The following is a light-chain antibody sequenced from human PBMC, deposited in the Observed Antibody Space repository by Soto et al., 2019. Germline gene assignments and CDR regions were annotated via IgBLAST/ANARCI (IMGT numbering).Light chain of an antibody. CDR3: HSYDSSLSGYV. CDR2: GNS. J-gene: IGLJ1*01. V-gene: IGLV1-40*01. Sequence: QSVLPQPPSVSGAPGQRVTISCTGSSSNIGAGYDVHWYQQLPGTAPKLLIYGNSNRPSGVPDRFSGSKSGTSASLAITGLQAEDEADYYCHSYDSSLSGYVFGSGTKVTVL. CDR1: SSNIGAGYD.